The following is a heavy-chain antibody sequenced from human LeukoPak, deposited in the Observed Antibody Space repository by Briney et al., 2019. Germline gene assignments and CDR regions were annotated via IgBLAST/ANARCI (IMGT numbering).Heavy chain of an antibody. J-gene: IGHJ4*02. V-gene: IGHV3-21*01. Sequence: SGGSLRLSCAASGFTFSSYAMSWVRQAPGKGLEWVSSISSSSSYIYYADSVKGRFTISRDNAKNSLYLQMNSLRAEDTAVYYCARDRDRSGSYFVIDYWGQGTLVTVSS. CDR1: GFTFSSYA. D-gene: IGHD3-10*01. CDR3: ARDRDRSGSYFVIDY. CDR2: ISSSSSYI.